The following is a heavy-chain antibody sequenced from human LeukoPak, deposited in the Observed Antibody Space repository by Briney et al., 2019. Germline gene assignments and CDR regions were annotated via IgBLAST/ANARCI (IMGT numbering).Heavy chain of an antibody. D-gene: IGHD2-2*01. Sequence: GGSLRLSCSASGFTFSSYAMHWVRQAPGKGQEYVSAISSNGGSTYYADSVKGRFTISRDNSKNTLYLQMNSLRAEDTAVYYCVKEGGYCSSTSCYWYYFDYWGQGTLVTVSS. V-gene: IGHV3-64D*06. CDR3: VKEGGYCSSTSCYWYYFDY. CDR1: GFTFSSYA. CDR2: ISSNGGST. J-gene: IGHJ4*02.